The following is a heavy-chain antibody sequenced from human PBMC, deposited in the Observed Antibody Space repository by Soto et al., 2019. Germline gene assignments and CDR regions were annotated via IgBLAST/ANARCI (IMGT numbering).Heavy chain of an antibody. Sequence: QITLKESGPTLVKPTQTLTLTCTFSGFSLSTSGVGVAWIRQPPGKALEWLALIYWDDDKRYRPSLESRLTITKDTSKNQVVLTMTNMDSVDTATDYCAYLPCSGGSCSWFSFSGMDVWGQGTTVTVSS. CDR1: GFSLSTSGVG. J-gene: IGHJ6*02. D-gene: IGHD2-15*01. CDR3: AYLPCSGGSCSWFSFSGMDV. CDR2: IYWDDDK. V-gene: IGHV2-5*02.